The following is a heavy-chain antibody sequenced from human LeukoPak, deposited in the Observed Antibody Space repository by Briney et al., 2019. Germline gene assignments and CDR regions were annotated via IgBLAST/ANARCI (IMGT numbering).Heavy chain of an antibody. CDR2: IYHSGST. CDR3: ARRGDSSGFDY. J-gene: IGHJ4*02. D-gene: IGHD3-22*01. Sequence: SETLSLTCTVSGDSISSYYWSWIRQPPGKGLEWIGYIYHSGSTYYNPSLKSRVTISVDRSKNQFSLKLSSVTAADTAVYYCARRGDSSGFDYWGQGTLVTVSS. CDR1: GDSISSYY. V-gene: IGHV4-59*08.